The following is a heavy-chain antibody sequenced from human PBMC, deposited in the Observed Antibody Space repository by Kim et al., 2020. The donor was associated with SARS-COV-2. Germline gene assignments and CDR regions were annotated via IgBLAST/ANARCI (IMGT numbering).Heavy chain of an antibody. D-gene: IGHD6-13*01. CDR3: ARGVPEMGAAAGTNPYYYYMDD. CDR1: GGSFSGYY. V-gene: IGHV4-34*01. Sequence: SETLSLTCAVYGGSFSGYYWSWIRQPPGKGLEWIGEINHSGSTNYNPSLKSRVTISVDTSKNQFSLKLSSVTAADTAVYYCARGVPEMGAAAGTNPYYYYMDDWGKGTTVTVSS. J-gene: IGHJ6*03. CDR2: INHSGST.